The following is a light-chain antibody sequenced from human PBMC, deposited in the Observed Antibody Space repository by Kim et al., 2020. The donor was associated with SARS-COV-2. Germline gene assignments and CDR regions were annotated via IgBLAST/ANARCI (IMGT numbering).Light chain of an antibody. V-gene: IGKV1-16*01. CDR2: AAS. Sequence: ASVGDRVTITCRASQDISHFLAWFQHKPGEAPQSLIYAASNLQSGVPSRCSGSGSGTDFTLIISSLQPEDFATYYCQQYKTYPITFGQGTRLEIK. J-gene: IGKJ5*01. CDR3: QQYKTYPIT. CDR1: QDISHF.